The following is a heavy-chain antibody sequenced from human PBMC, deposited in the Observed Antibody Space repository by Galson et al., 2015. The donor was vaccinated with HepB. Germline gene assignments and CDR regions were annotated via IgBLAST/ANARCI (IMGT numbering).Heavy chain of an antibody. Sequence: TLSLTCTVSGGSISSGGYYWSWIRQHPGKGLEWIGYIYYSGRTYYNPSLKSRTIISLDTSKNHFSLRLSSVTAADMAVYFCASAREYYDSGASHDAFDIWGQGTMVTVSS. J-gene: IGHJ3*02. D-gene: IGHD3-22*01. CDR1: GGSISSGGYY. CDR2: IYYSGRT. V-gene: IGHV4-31*03. CDR3: ASAREYYDSGASHDAFDI.